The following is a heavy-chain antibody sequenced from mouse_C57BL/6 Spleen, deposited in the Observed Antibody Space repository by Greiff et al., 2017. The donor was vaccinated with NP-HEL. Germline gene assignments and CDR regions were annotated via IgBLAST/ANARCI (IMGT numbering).Heavy chain of an antibody. CDR3: ARRGYGSSYGGAMDY. CDR2: INPNNGGT. J-gene: IGHJ4*01. V-gene: IGHV1-18*01. Sequence: VQLQQSGPELVKPGASVKIPCKASGYTFTDYNMDWVKQSHGKSLEWIGDINPNNGGTIYNQKFKGKATLTVDKSSSTAYMELRSLTSEDTAVYYCARRGYGSSYGGAMDYWGQGTSVTVSS. D-gene: IGHD1-1*01. CDR1: GYTFTDYN.